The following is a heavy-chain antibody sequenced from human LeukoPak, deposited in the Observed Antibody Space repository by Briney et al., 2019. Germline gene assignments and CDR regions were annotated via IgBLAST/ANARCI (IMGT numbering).Heavy chain of an antibody. CDR1: GYTFTSYY. CDR2: INPSGGST. Sequence: ASVKVSCKASGYTFTSYYMHWVRQAPGQGLEWMATINPSGGSTSYAQKFQGRVTMTRDTSTSTVYMELSSLRSEDTAVYYCARDAFTSVLFDYWGQGTLVTVSS. V-gene: IGHV1-46*01. CDR3: ARDAFTSVLFDY. D-gene: IGHD2-2*01. J-gene: IGHJ4*02.